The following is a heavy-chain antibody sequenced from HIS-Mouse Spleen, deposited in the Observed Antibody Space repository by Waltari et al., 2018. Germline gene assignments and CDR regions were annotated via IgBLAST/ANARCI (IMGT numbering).Heavy chain of an antibody. V-gene: IGHV2-5*02. Sequence: QITLKESGPTLVKPTQTLTLTCTFPGFSLSTSGVGVGWIRQPPGKALEWLALIYWVDDKRYSPSLKGRLTITKDTSKNQVVLTMTNMDPVDTATDYCAHLQYSGSYKPFDYWGQGTLVTVSS. D-gene: IGHD1-26*01. CDR2: IYWVDDK. CDR1: GFSLSTSGVG. J-gene: IGHJ4*02. CDR3: AHLQYSGSYKPFDY.